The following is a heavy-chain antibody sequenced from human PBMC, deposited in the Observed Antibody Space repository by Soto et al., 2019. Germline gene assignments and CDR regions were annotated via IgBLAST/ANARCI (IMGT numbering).Heavy chain of an antibody. Sequence: GASVKVSSKDSGYTLSNSGNNSGRPGPGQRPEGVGWISAYNGHTTYSQKLQGRVTMTTDTSTRTAYMELRRLRSDDTAVYYCARVNGYCFFTDWSAAQFYTMDVWGQGTTVTVSS. CDR1: GYTLSNSG. V-gene: IGHV1-18*01. D-gene: IGHD2-15*01. J-gene: IGHJ6*02. CDR2: ISAYNGHT. CDR3: ARVNGYCFFTDWSAAQFYTMDV.